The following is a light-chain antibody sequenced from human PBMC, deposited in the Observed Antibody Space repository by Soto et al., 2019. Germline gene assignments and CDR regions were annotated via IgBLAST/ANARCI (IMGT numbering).Light chain of an antibody. Sequence: DIQMTQSPSSLPASVGDRVTITCRASQSISNYLNWYQQKPGKAPKLLIFGASTLQSGVPSRFSGGGSGTQFSLTISSLQPEDFATYYCQQTDSIPLTFGGGTQVEIK. CDR3: QQTDSIPLT. J-gene: IGKJ4*01. V-gene: IGKV1-39*01. CDR1: QSISNY. CDR2: GAS.